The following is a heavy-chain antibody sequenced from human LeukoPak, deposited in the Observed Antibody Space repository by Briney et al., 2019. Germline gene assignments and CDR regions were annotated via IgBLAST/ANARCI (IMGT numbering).Heavy chain of an antibody. CDR2: INHSGST. Sequence: SETLSLTCAVYCGSFSGYYWNWIRQPPGKGLEWIGEINHSGSTNYNPSLKSRVTVSVDTSKNQFSLKLSSVTAADTAVYYCARGLTGSRRYFDSWGQGTLVTVSS. D-gene: IGHD3-10*01. V-gene: IGHV4-34*01. CDR1: CGSFSGYY. CDR3: ARGLTGSRRYFDS. J-gene: IGHJ4*02.